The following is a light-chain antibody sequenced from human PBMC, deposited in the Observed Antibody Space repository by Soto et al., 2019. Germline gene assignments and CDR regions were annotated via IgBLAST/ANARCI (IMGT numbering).Light chain of an antibody. CDR2: EAS. V-gene: IGKV1-39*01. CDR3: QQSDTTPWT. J-gene: IGKJ1*01. CDR1: QSISSY. Sequence: DIQMTQSPSALSASVGDRVTITGRASQSISSYLNWYQQKPGKAPKLLIYEASSLQSGVPSRFSGSGSGTDFTLTVSSLQPDDFATYYCQQSDTTPWTFGQGTKVDIK.